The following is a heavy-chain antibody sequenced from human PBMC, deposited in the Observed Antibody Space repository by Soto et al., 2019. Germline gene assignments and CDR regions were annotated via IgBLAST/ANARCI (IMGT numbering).Heavy chain of an antibody. CDR2: KEHGGST. CDR1: GGAFSGYR. CDR3: ARGHIVSSNFYFMEV. J-gene: IGHJ6*03. D-gene: IGHD3-16*02. Sequence: PSETLSLTCALHGGAFSGYRWTWVRQTNGKGLEWIGEKEHGGSTTYNPSLQSRVSISLDLVRKQVSLQLTSVTAADSATYYCARGHIVSSNFYFMEVWGKGTTVTVSS. V-gene: IGHV4-34*01.